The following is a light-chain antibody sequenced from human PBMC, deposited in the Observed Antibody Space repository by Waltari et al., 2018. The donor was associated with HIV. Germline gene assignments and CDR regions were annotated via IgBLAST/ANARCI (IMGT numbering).Light chain of an antibody. J-gene: IGLJ2*01. V-gene: IGLV2-14*01. CDR3: SSYTSSSTSVV. Sequence: QSALTQPASVSGSPGQSITISCTGTSSDVGGYNYVSWYQQHPGKAPKLMIYEVSNRPSGVSNRFSCSKSGNTASLTISGLQAEDEADYYCSSYTSSSTSVVFGGGTKLTVL. CDR1: SSDVGGYNY. CDR2: EVS.